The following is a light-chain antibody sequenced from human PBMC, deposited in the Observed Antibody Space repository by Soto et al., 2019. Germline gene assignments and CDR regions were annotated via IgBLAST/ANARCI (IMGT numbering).Light chain of an antibody. J-gene: IGKJ4*01. CDR1: QSVSSY. CDR3: QQRSNWPPFT. V-gene: IGKV3-11*01. CDR2: DAS. Sequence: EIVLTQSPATLTLSPGERATLSCRASQSVSSYSAWYQQKPGQAPRLLIYDASNRATGIPARFSGSGSGTDFTLTISSLEPEDFAVYYCQQRSNWPPFTFGRGTRWIS.